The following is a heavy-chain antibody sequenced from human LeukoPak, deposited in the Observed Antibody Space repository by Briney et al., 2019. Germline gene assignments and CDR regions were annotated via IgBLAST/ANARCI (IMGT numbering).Heavy chain of an antibody. CDR3: AKESDFWSGKRANYFDY. V-gene: IGHV3-23*01. Sequence: PGGSLRLSCAASGFTFSSYAMSWVRQAPGKGLEWVSAISGSGGSTYYADSVKGRFTISRDNSKNTLYLQMNSLRAEDTAVYYCAKESDFWSGKRANYFDYWGQGTLVTVSS. J-gene: IGHJ4*02. CDR2: ISGSGGST. CDR1: GFTFSSYA. D-gene: IGHD3-3*01.